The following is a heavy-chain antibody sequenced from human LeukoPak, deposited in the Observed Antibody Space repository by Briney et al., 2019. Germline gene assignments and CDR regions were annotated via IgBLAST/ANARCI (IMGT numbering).Heavy chain of an antibody. CDR2: IYYSGST. Sequence: SETLSLTCTVSGGSISSGGYYWSWIRQHPGKGLEWIGYIYYSGSTYYNPSLKSRVTISVDTSKNQFSLKLSSVTAADTAVYYCARVEDYYDSSGSYYYYYGMDVWGQGTTVTVSS. D-gene: IGHD3-22*01. V-gene: IGHV4-31*03. CDR3: ARVEDYYDSSGSYYYYYGMDV. CDR1: GGSISSGGYY. J-gene: IGHJ6*02.